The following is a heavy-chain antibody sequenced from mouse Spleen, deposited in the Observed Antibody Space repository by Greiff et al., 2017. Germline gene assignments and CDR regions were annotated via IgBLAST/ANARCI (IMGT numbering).Heavy chain of an antibody. Sequence: QVQLKQPGAELVKPGASVKLSCKASGYTFTSYWMQWVKQRPGQGLEWIGEIDPSDSYTNYNQKFKGKATLTVDTSSSTAYMQLSSLTSEDSAVYYCARGGAVVPFDYWGQGTTLTVSS. CDR2: IDPSDSYT. D-gene: IGHD1-1*01. V-gene: IGHV1-50*01. CDR3: ARGGAVVPFDY. CDR1: GYTFTSYW. J-gene: IGHJ2*01.